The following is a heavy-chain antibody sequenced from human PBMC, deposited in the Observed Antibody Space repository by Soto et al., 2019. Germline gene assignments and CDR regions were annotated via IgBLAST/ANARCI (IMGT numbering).Heavy chain of an antibody. CDR3: ARGTKDTAMVRTLLSDYYYGMDV. V-gene: IGHV4-34*01. CDR2: INHSGST. Sequence: SATLSLTSSDDGESFSGYCWIELGPPPGKGLEWIGEINHSGSTNYNPSLKSRVTISVDTSKNQFSLKLSSVTAADTAVYYCARGTKDTAMVRTLLSDYYYGMDVWGQGTTVTVSS. CDR1: GESFSGYC. D-gene: IGHD5-18*01. J-gene: IGHJ6*02.